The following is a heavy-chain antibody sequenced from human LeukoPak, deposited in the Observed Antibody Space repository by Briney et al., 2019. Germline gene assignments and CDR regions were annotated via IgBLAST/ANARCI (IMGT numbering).Heavy chain of an antibody. CDR3: ARKGEHYGDYDY. Sequence: GASVKVSCKASGYTFTGYFLHWVRQAPGQGLEWMGWILPNTGGTHYAQKFQGRVTVTRDTSISTAYMEVSRLTSADTAVYYCARKGEHYGDYDYWGQGTLVTVSS. J-gene: IGHJ4*02. V-gene: IGHV1-2*02. CDR1: GYTFTGYF. D-gene: IGHD4-17*01. CDR2: ILPNTGGT.